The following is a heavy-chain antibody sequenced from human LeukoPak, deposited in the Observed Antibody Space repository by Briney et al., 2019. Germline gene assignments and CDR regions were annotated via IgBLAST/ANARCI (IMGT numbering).Heavy chain of an antibody. Sequence: GGTLRLSCAASGFTFSSYWMSWVRQAPGKGLEWVANIKQDGGEKYYLDSVKGRFTVSRDNAKNSLYLQMNSLRAEDTAVYYCARVGARQVLEYWGQGTLVTVSS. D-gene: IGHD4-17*01. CDR3: ARVGARQVLEY. CDR1: GFTFSSYW. CDR2: IKQDGGEK. J-gene: IGHJ4*02. V-gene: IGHV3-7*01.